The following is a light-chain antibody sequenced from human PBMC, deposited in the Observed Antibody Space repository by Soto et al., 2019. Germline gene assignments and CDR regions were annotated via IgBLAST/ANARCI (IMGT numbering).Light chain of an antibody. CDR2: AAS. Sequence: VLTQSADTLSLSPGERATLSCRASRSFASSYLAWYQQRPGQAPRLLIYAASSRATGIPDRFRGSGSGTDFTLTISRLEPEDSAVYYCQQYGPSPPYTFGQGTHLEI. CDR1: RSFASSY. J-gene: IGKJ2*01. CDR3: QQYGPSPPYT. V-gene: IGKV3-20*01.